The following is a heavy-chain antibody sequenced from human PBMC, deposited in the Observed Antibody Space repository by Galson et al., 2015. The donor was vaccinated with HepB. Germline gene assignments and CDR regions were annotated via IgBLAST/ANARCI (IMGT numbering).Heavy chain of an antibody. V-gene: IGHV3-23*01. Sequence: SLRLSCAASGFTFNNFAMSWVRQPPGKGLEWVAALRGSGGSTFYAGSVKGRFIISRDNAKNSLFLQMDSLTTEDTAIYYCVRIRHAYGDSVQAGYLDYWGQGTLVTVSS. CDR3: VRIRHAYGDSVQAGYLDY. CDR2: LRGSGGST. D-gene: IGHD4-17*01. CDR1: GFTFNNFA. J-gene: IGHJ4*02.